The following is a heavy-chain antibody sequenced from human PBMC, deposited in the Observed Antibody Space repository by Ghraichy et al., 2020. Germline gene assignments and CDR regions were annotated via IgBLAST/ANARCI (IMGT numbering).Heavy chain of an antibody. D-gene: IGHD3-9*01. V-gene: IGHV4-31*01. Sequence: SETLSLTCTVSGGSISSGGYYWSWIRQHPGKGLEWIGYIYYSGSTYNNPTPKSLVTISVDTSKNQFSLKLSSVTAADTAVYDCASAALSQNPFQHWGQGNLVT. CDR2: IYYSGST. J-gene: IGHJ1*01. CDR3: ASAALSQNPFQH. CDR1: GGSISSGGYY.